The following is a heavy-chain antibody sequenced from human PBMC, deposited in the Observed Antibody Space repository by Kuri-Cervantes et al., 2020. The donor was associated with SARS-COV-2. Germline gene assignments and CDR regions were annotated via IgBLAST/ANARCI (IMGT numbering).Heavy chain of an antibody. CDR1: GYTFTSYG. V-gene: IGHV1-18*01. J-gene: IGHJ5*02. CDR2: ITTYNGNT. D-gene: IGHD2-8*01. CDR3: ARGGEDFVQETRNWFEP. Sequence: ASVKVSCKASGYTFTSYGISWVRQAPGQGLEWMGWITTYNGNTNYAQKFQGRLIMTTDTSSNTADMELWSLTSDDTAVYYCARGGEDFVQETRNWFEPWGRGTQVTVSS.